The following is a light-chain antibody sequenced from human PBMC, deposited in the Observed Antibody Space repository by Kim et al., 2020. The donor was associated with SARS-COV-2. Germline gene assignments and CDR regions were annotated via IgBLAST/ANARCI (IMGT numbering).Light chain of an antibody. CDR1: SLRSYY. Sequence: LGQTVRITCQGESLRSYYARWYQQKPGQAPVLVIYGKNNRPSGIPDRFSGSSSGNTASLTITGAQAEDEADYYCNSRDSSGNHLYVFGTGTKVTVL. J-gene: IGLJ1*01. CDR2: GKN. CDR3: NSRDSSGNHLYV. V-gene: IGLV3-19*01.